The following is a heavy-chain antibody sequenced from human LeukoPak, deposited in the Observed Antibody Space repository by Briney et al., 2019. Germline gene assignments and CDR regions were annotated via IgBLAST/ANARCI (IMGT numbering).Heavy chain of an antibody. CDR2: ISGSGGST. Sequence: PGGSLRLSCAASGFTFTNYAMYWVRQAPGKGLEWVSAISGSGGSTYHADSVKGRFTISRDNSKNTLYLQMNSLRAEDTAVYYCVKDQGEAIVPRRFDYWGQGTLVTVSS. CDR1: GFTFTNYA. V-gene: IGHV3-23*01. J-gene: IGHJ4*02. D-gene: IGHD6-6*01. CDR3: VKDQGEAIVPRRFDY.